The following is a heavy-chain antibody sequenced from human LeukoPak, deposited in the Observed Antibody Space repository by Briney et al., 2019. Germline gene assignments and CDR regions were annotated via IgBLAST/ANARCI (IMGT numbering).Heavy chain of an antibody. Sequence: SVKVSCKASGGTFSSYAISWVRQAPGQGLEWMGGIIPIFGTANYAQKFQGRVTITADESTSTAYMELSSLRSEDTAVYYCARERDSSSWYGAFDIWGQGTMVTVSS. CDR1: GGTFSSYA. CDR3: ARERDSSSWYGAFDI. D-gene: IGHD6-13*01. V-gene: IGHV1-69*01. J-gene: IGHJ3*02. CDR2: IIPIFGTA.